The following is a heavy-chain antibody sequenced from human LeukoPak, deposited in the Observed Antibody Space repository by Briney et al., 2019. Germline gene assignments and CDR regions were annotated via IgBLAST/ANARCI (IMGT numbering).Heavy chain of an antibody. J-gene: IGHJ4*02. D-gene: IGHD6-13*01. V-gene: IGHV3-21*04. CDR1: GFTFSTYA. Sequence: GGSLRLSCAASGFTFSTYAMNWIRQAPGKGLEWVSSISSTGTYIYYGDLVEGRFTISRDNAKKFLYLQMNSLRAEDTAFYYCARGSSFSNFWGQGILVTVSS. CDR3: ARGSSFSNF. CDR2: ISSTGTYI.